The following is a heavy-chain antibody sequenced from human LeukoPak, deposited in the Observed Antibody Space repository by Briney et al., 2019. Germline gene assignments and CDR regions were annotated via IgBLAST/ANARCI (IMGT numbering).Heavy chain of an antibody. CDR2: ISGDNGNT. D-gene: IGHD4-17*01. CDR1: GYTFISYG. J-gene: IGHJ4*02. Sequence: APVKVSCKASGYTFISYGISWVRQAPGQGLEWMGWISGDNGNTNYAQKLQGRVTMTTDTSTSSAYMELRSLRSDDTAVYYCARAGAAVTTRFDLWGQGTLVTVSS. V-gene: IGHV1-18*01. CDR3: ARAGAAVTTRFDL.